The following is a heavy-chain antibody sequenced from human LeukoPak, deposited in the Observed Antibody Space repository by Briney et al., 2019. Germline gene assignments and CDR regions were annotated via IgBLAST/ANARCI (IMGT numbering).Heavy chain of an antibody. CDR2: INPNSGGT. J-gene: IGHJ5*02. CDR3: ARIAIPGRHYFDP. Sequence: ASVKVSCKASGYSFTDHSMHWVRQAPGQGLEWMGWINPNSGGTDYAQEFRGRVTMTRDTSISTAYMELSRLRSDDTAVYYCARIAIPGRHYFDPWGQGTLVTVSS. V-gene: IGHV1-2*02. CDR1: GYSFTDHS. D-gene: IGHD2-2*02.